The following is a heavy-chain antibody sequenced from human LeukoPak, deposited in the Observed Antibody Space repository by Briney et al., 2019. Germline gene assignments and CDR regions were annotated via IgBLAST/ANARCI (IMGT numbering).Heavy chain of an antibody. CDR2: VSSSSFKI. Sequence: GGSLRLSCAASEFTFVRYAMNWVRQAPGKRLKWVSYVSSSSFKIGYADSVKGRFTISRDNSKNSLYLQMDSLRVEDTAVYYCVRDPSYGSSWYYYMDVWGKGTTVTVSS. CDR3: VRDPSYGSSWYYYMDV. D-gene: IGHD6-13*01. J-gene: IGHJ6*03. V-gene: IGHV3-48*04. CDR1: EFTFVRYA.